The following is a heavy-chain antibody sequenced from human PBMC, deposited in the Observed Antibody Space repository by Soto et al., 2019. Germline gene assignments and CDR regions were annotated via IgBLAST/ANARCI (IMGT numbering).Heavy chain of an antibody. Sequence: PGGSLRLSCAASGFSFVNYAMNWVRQAPGKGLEWVSGLSGSGTSTYYADSVKGRFTISRDNSRDTLFLQMNSLTADDTAVYYCARGGLEPFDYWGHGALVTVSS. CDR3: ARGGLEPFDY. CDR2: LSGSGTST. J-gene: IGHJ4*01. D-gene: IGHD1-1*01. V-gene: IGHV3-23*01. CDR1: GFSFVNYA.